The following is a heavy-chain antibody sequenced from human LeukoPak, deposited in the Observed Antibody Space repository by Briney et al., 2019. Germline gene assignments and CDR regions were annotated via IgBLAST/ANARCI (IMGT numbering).Heavy chain of an antibody. V-gene: IGHV1-69*13. CDR1: GYTFTSYY. CDR2: IIPIFGTA. J-gene: IGHJ4*02. CDR3: AVNTAMDDLPDY. Sequence: SVKVSCKASGYTFTSYYMHWVRQAPGQGLEWMGGIIPIFGTANYAQKFQGRVTITADESTSTAYMELSSLRSEDTAVYYCAVNTAMDDLPDYWGQGTLVTVSS. D-gene: IGHD5-18*01.